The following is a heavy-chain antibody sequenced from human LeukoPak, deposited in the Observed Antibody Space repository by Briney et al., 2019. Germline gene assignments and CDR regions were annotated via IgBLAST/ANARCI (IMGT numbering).Heavy chain of an antibody. CDR1: GFTFSTYA. J-gene: IGHJ4*02. CDR3: ARDCPAWFGSFDC. D-gene: IGHD3-10*01. CDR2: ISVTGGST. Sequence: GGSLRLSCAASGFTFSTYAMSWVRQAPGKGLEWVSAISVTGGSTYSADSVKGRFTISRDNSKNTLYLQMNSLRAEDTAVYYCARDCPAWFGSFDCWGQGTLVTVSS. V-gene: IGHV3-23*01.